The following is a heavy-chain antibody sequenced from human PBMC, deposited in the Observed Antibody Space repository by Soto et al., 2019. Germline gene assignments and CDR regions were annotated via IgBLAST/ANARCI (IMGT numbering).Heavy chain of an antibody. J-gene: IGHJ6*02. CDR3: ARLIRYYYGMDV. D-gene: IGHD2-21*01. CDR2: IYYSGST. Sequence: SETLSLTXTVSGGSISSGDYYWSWIRQPPGKGLEWTGYIYYSGSTYYNPSLKTRVTISVDTSKNQFSLKLSSVTAADTAVYYCARLIRYYYGMDVWGQGTTVTVSS. CDR1: GGSISSGDYY. V-gene: IGHV4-30-4*01.